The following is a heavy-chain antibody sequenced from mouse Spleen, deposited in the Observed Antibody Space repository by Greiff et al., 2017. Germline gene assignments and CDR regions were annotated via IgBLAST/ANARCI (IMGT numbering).Heavy chain of an antibody. CDR3: ARGVGLAY. CDR2: IWGAGST. J-gene: IGHJ3*01. V-gene: IGHV2-6*01. CDR1: GFSLTRSG. D-gene: IGHD1-3*01. Sequence: VQLQESGPGLFAPSQSLSITCPFSGFSLTRSGVDWVRPSPRKGLEWLGVIWGAGSTNYKSALRSRLSISKDNSKSQVCLKMNSLQTDDTAMYYCARGVGLAYWGEGARVTVYA.